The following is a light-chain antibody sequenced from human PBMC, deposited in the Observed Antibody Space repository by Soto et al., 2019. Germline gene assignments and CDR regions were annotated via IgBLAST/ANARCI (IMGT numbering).Light chain of an antibody. CDR3: QQRSDSIA. CDR2: GAS. J-gene: IGKJ5*01. Sequence: ERVMTQSPATLSVSPGERATLSCRASQSVSSNLAWYQQKPGQPPRLLIYGASTRATGIPARFSGRGSGAYFTLTISSLEPEDFAVYYCQQRSDSIAFGQGTRLEIK. CDR1: QSVSSN. V-gene: IGKV3-11*01.